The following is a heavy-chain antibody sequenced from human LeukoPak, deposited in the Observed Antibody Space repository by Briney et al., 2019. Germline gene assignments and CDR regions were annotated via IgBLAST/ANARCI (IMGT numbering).Heavy chain of an antibody. J-gene: IGHJ6*03. CDR2: IYYSGST. CDR1: GGSVSSGGYY. CDR3: ATTAYYFYVDV. Sequence: SETLSLTCTVSGGSVSSGGYYWSWIRQHPGKGLEWIGCIYYSGSTYYNPSLKSRLTISLDTSTNQFSLKLGSVTAADTAVYYCATTAYYFYVDVWGKGTTITVSS. V-gene: IGHV4-31*03. D-gene: IGHD1-26*01.